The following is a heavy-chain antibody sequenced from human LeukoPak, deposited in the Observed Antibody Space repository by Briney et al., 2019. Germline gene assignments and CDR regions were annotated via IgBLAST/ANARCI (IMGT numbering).Heavy chain of an antibody. CDR2: IYYSGST. J-gene: IGHJ5*02. D-gene: IGHD2-8*01. Sequence: VKPSETLSLTCTVSGGSISSSSYYWGWIRQPPGKGLEWIGSIYYSGSTYYNPSLKSRVTISVDTSKNQFSLKLSSVTAADTAVYYSARHGLYEDTINWFDPWGQGTLVTVSS. CDR3: ARHGLYEDTINWFDP. CDR1: GGSISSSSYY. V-gene: IGHV4-39*01.